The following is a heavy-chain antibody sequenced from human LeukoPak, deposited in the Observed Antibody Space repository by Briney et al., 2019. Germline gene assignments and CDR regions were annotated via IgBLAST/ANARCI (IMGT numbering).Heavy chain of an antibody. J-gene: IGHJ6*02. V-gene: IGHV1-18*01. CDR1: GYTFTSYG. D-gene: IGHD6-19*01. CDR3: ARDTPNSSGWPRYYYYVMDV. Sequence: ASVKVSCKASGYTFTSYGISWVRQAPGQGLEWMGWISAYNGNTNYAQKLQGRVTMTTDTSTSTAYMELRSLRSDDTAVYYCARDTPNSSGWPRYYYYVMDVWGQGTTVTVSS. CDR2: ISAYNGNT.